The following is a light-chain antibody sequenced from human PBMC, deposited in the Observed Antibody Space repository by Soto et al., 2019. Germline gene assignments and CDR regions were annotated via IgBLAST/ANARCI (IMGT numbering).Light chain of an antibody. CDR1: SSDLGAYNY. J-gene: IGLJ2*01. Sequence: QSALTQPPSASGSPGQSVTISCTGTSSDLGAYNYVSWYQQHPGKAPKLLIYEVSKRPSGVPDRFSGSKSGNTASLTVSGLQAEDEADYYCSSYAGSNIVVFSGGTQLTVL. CDR2: EVS. V-gene: IGLV2-8*01. CDR3: SSYAGSNIVV.